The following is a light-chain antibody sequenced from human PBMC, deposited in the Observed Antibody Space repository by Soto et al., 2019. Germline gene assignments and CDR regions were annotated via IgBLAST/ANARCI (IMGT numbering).Light chain of an antibody. J-gene: IGKJ1*01. CDR1: QTICSW. CDR3: QHYSSYSEA. CDR2: KAS. Sequence: DIQMTPSPYSMSGSVGAGATITCRASQTICSWLAWYQQKPGKAPKRLIYKASTLKSGVPSRFSGSGSGTEFTLTISSLQPDDFATYYCQHYSSYSEAFGQGTKVDIK. V-gene: IGKV1-5*03.